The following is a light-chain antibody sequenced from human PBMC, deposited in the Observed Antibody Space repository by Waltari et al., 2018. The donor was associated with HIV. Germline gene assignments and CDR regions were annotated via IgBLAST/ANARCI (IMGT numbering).Light chain of an antibody. Sequence: DIVMTQSPATLSVSPGERTPLSCRASQSVSSNLAWYQQKPGQAPRLLIYGASTRATGIPARFSGSGSGTEFTLTISSLQSEDFAVYYCQQYNKWPSLTFGGGTKVEIK. V-gene: IGKV3-15*01. J-gene: IGKJ4*01. CDR3: QQYNKWPSLT. CDR1: QSVSSN. CDR2: GAS.